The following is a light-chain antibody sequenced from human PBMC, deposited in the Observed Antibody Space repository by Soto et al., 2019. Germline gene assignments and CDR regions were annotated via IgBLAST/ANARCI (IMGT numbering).Light chain of an antibody. CDR1: QSVSSY. J-gene: IGKJ1*01. V-gene: IGKV3-11*01. CDR3: QQHSNWPPWT. CDR2: DAS. Sequence: EIVLTQSPATLSLSPGERATLSCRASQSVSSYLAWYQQKPGQAPRLLIYDASTRSTGIPARFSGSGSGTDYSLTISSIEPEDVAVYYCQQHSNWPPWTFGQGTKVEIK.